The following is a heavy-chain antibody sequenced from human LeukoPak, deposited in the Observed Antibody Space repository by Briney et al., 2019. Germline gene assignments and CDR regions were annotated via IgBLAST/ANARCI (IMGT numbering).Heavy chain of an antibody. CDR1: GGSISSGSYY. Sequence: PSETLSLTCTVSGGSISSGSYYWSWIRQPPGKGLEWIGYIYYSGSTNYNPSLKSRVTISVDTSKNQFSLKLSSVTAADTAVYYCARGGSSIDYWGQGTLVTVSS. V-gene: IGHV4-61*01. J-gene: IGHJ4*02. D-gene: IGHD6-13*01. CDR3: ARGGSSIDY. CDR2: IYYSGST.